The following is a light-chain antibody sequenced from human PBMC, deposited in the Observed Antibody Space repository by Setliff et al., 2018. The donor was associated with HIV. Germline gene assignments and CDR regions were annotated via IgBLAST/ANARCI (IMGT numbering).Light chain of an antibody. V-gene: IGLV2-18*02. Sequence: QSVLAQPPSVSGSPGQSVTISCTGTSSDVGSSNRVSWYQQPPGTAPRLMIYEVSSRPSGVPDRFSGSKSGNTASLTISGLQAEDEADYYCSSGTSGSTPYVFGTGTKVTVL. CDR2: EVS. J-gene: IGLJ1*01. CDR1: SSDVGSSNR. CDR3: SSGTSGSTPYV.